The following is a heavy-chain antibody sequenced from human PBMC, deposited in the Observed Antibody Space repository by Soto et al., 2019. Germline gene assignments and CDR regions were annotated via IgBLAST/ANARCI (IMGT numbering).Heavy chain of an antibody. D-gene: IGHD5-18*01. CDR3: ARASYSYDPYYFDY. J-gene: IGHJ4*02. CDR1: GGSISSGGYY. V-gene: IGHV4-31*03. CDR2: IYYSGST. Sequence: PSETLSLTCTVSGGSISSGGYYWSWIRQHPGKGLEWIGYIYYSGSTYYNPSLKSRVTISVDTPKNQFSLKLSSVTAADTAVYYCARASYSYDPYYFDYWGQGTLVTVSS.